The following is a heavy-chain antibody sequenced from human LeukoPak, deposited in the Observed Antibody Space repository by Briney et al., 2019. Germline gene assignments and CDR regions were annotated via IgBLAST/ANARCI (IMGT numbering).Heavy chain of an antibody. D-gene: IGHD1-26*01. Sequence: ASVKVSCKTSGYSFSGFGISWVRQSPGQGLELLGWISGSSGNTNYGRMVQDRATMTTDTSTSTAYMELRSLKSDDTAVYYCARAGAIVTSHFDSWGQGTLVTVSS. CDR2: ISGSSGNT. CDR1: GYSFSGFG. CDR3: ARAGAIVTSHFDS. V-gene: IGHV1-18*04. J-gene: IGHJ4*02.